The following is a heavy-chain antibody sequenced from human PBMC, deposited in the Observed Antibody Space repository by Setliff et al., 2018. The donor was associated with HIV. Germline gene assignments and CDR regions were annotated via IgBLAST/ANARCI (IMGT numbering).Heavy chain of an antibody. CDR1: GYTFTDYY. CDR3: ALRGNYYDSSGYYY. Sequence: ASVKVSCKASGYTFTDYYMHWVKQAPGKGPEWMGRVDPEDGETIYAEKFQARVTITADESTSTAYMELSSLRSEDTAVYFCALRGNYYDSSGYYYWGQGTVVTVSS. J-gene: IGHJ4*02. D-gene: IGHD3-22*01. CDR2: VDPEDGET. V-gene: IGHV1-69-2*01.